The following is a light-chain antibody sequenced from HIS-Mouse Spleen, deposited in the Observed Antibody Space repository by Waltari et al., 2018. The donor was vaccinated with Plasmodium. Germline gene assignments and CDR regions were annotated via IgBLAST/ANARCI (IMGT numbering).Light chain of an antibody. CDR3: CSYAGSYTWV. Sequence: QSALTQPRSVSGSPGQSVTIPCTGTSSDVGGYNYVSWYQQPPGKAPKLMIYVFSKRPSGVPDRFSGSKSGNTASLTISGLQAEDEADYYCCSYAGSYTWVFGGGTKLTVL. CDR1: SSDVGGYNY. CDR2: VFS. V-gene: IGLV2-11*01. J-gene: IGLJ3*02.